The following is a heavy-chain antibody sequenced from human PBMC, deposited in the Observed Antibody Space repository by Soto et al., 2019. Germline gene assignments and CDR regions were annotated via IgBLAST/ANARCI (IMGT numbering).Heavy chain of an antibody. D-gene: IGHD2-15*01. J-gene: IGHJ3*02. Sequence: HPGGSLRLSCAASGFTFSSYAMSWVRQAPGKGLEWVSAISGSGGSTYYADSVKGRFTISRDNSKNTLYLQMNSLRAEDTAVYYCANPPFEGYCSGGSCYSDAFDIWGQGTMVTVSS. CDR3: ANPPFEGYCSGGSCYSDAFDI. CDR2: ISGSGGST. V-gene: IGHV3-23*01. CDR1: GFTFSSYA.